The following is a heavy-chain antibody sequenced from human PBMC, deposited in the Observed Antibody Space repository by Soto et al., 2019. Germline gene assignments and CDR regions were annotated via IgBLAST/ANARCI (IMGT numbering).Heavy chain of an antibody. D-gene: IGHD6-6*01. CDR2: ISAYNGNT. Sequence: ASVKVSCKASGYTFTSYGISWVRQAPGQGLEWMGWISAYNGNTNYAQKLQGRVTMTTDTSTSTAYMELRSLRSDDTAVYYCATKKYSSLNVNWFDPWGQGPLVTVSS. CDR3: ATKKYSSLNVNWFDP. J-gene: IGHJ5*02. CDR1: GYTFTSYG. V-gene: IGHV1-18*01.